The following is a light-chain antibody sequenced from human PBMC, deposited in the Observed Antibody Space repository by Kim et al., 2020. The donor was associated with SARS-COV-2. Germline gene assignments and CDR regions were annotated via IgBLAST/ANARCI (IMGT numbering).Light chain of an antibody. V-gene: IGLV2-14*03. CDR2: DVT. CDR1: SSDVGCYNF. Sequence: GKSITISCSGTSSDVGCYNFVSWYQQHPGKVPKLLIRDVTNRPSGVSDRFFGFKSGDTAFLTISGLQAEDEADYYCSSYTSGRTLVFGGGTKVTVL. CDR3: SSYTSGRTLV. J-gene: IGLJ2*01.